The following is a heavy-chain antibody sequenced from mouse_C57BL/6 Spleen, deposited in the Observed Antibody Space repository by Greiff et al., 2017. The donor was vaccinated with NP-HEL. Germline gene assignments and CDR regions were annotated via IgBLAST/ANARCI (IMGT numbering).Heavy chain of an antibody. J-gene: IGHJ4*01. CDR1: GFTFSDYY. CDR3: ASLYDGYPYAMDY. V-gene: IGHV5-12*01. Sequence: EVQGVESGGGLVQPGGSLKLSCAASGFTFSDYYMYWVRQTPEKRLEWVAYISNGGGSTYYPDTVKGRFTISRDNAKNTLYLQMSRLKSEDTAMYYCASLYDGYPYAMDYWGQGTSVTVSS. CDR2: ISNGGGST. D-gene: IGHD2-3*01.